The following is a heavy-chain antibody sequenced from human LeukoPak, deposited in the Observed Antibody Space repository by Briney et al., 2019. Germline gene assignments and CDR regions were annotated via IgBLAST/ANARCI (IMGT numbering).Heavy chain of an antibody. V-gene: IGHV3-21*01. D-gene: IGHD3-22*01. J-gene: IGHJ5*02. CDR3: ARELGVDYDSSGYYHLAWT. CDR2: ISSSSSYI. CDR1: GFTFSNYS. Sequence: GSLRLSCAASGFTFSNYSMNWVRQAPGKGLEWVSSISSSSSYIYYADSVKGRFTISRDNAKNSLYLQMNSLRAEDTAVYYCARELGVDYDSSGYYHLAWTWGQGTLVTVSS.